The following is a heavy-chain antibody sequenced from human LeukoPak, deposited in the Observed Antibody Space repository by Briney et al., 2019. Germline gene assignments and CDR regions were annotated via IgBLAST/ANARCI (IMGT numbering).Heavy chain of an antibody. CDR2: IYYSGST. J-gene: IGHJ4*02. CDR1: GGSISSSSYY. CDR3: ARHPFTMTYQNNFDY. V-gene: IGHV4-39*01. Sequence: KPSETLSLTCTVSGGSISSSSYYWGWIRQPPGKGLEWIGSIYYSGSTYYNPSLKSRVTISVDTSKNQFSLKLSSVTAADTAVYYCARHPFTMTYQNNFDYWGQGTLVTVSS. D-gene: IGHD3-22*01.